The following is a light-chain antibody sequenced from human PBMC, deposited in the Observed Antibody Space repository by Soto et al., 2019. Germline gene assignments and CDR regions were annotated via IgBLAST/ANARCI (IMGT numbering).Light chain of an antibody. V-gene: IGKV4-1*01. CDR1: QSVLYSSDNKNY. CDR3: QQYYSSPLT. Sequence: DIVMTQSPDSLAVSLGERATINCKSSQSVLYSSDNKNYLTWYQQKPGQPPKLLLYWASTRESGVPDRFSGSGSGTDFTLTISSLQAEDVAFYYCQQYYSSPLTFGGGTKVEI. J-gene: IGKJ4*01. CDR2: WAS.